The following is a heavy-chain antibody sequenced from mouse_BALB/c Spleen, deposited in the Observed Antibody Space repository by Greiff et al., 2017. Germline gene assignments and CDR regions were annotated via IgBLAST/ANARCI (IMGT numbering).Heavy chain of an antibody. CDR2: ISYSGST. J-gene: IGHJ3*01. V-gene: IGHV3-2*02. Sequence: EVKLQESGPGLVKPSQSLSLTCTVTGYSITSDYAWNWIRQFPGNKLEWMGYISYSGSTSYNPSLKSRISITRDTSKNQFFLQLNSVTTEDTATYYCARQLGLRPYWGQGTLVTVSA. CDR3: ARQLGLRPY. CDR1: GYSITSDYA. D-gene: IGHD3-1*01.